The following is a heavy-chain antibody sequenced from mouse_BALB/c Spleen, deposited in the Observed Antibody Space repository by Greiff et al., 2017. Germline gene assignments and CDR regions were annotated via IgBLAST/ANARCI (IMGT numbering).Heavy chain of an antibody. J-gene: IGHJ4*01. Sequence: EVQLVESGAELVRSGASVKLSCTASGFNIKDYYMHWVKQRPEQGLEWIGWIDPENGDTEYAPKFQGKATMTADTSSNTAYLQLSSLTSEDTAVYYCNKDDRYDEMDYWGQGTSVTVSS. CDR2: IDPENGDT. CDR3: NKDDRYDEMDY. CDR1: GFNIKDYY. D-gene: IGHD2-14*01. V-gene: IGHV14-4*02.